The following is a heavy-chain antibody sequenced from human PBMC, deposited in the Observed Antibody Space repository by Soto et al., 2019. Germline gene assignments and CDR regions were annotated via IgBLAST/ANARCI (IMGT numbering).Heavy chain of an antibody. CDR1: GGTFSSYA. Sequence: RASVKVSCKASGGTFSSYAISWVRQAPGQGLEWMGGIIPIFGTANYAQKFQGRVTITADESTSTAYMELSSLRSEDTAVYYCARGPAGYYDSSGKFDYWGQGTQVTVSS. CDR3: ARGPAGYYDSSGKFDY. J-gene: IGHJ4*02. CDR2: IIPIFGTA. D-gene: IGHD3-22*01. V-gene: IGHV1-69*13.